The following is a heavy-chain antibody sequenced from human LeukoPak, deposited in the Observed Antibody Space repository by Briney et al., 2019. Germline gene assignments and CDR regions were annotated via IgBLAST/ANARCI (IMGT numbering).Heavy chain of an antibody. J-gene: IGHJ4*02. Sequence: SETLSLTCTVSGRSISSYYWSWIRQPPGKGLEWIGYIYYSGSTNYNPSLKSRVTISVDTSKNQFSLKLSSVTAADTAVYYCARGGWPNFDYWGQGTLVTVSS. CDR1: GRSISSYY. V-gene: IGHV4-59*01. CDR3: ARGGWPNFDY. D-gene: IGHD2-15*01. CDR2: IYYSGST.